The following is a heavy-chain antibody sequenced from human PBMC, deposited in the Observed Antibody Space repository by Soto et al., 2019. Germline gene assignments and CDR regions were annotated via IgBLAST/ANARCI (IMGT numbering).Heavy chain of an antibody. CDR2: IKSKTDGGTT. CDR3: TTDPGAPVPDAFDI. CDR1: GFTFSNAW. Sequence: GGPLRLSCAASGFTFSNAWMNWVRQAPGKGLEWVGRIKSKTDGGTTDYAAPVKGRFTISRDDSKNTLYLQMNSLKTEDTAVYYCTTDPGAPVPDAFDIWGQGTMVTVSS. D-gene: IGHD1-1*01. V-gene: IGHV3-15*07. J-gene: IGHJ3*02.